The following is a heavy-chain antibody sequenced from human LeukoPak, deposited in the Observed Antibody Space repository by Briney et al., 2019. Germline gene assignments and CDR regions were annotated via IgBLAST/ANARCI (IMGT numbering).Heavy chain of an antibody. D-gene: IGHD5-12*01. CDR1: GFTFSTYA. J-gene: IGHJ4*02. V-gene: IGHV3-23*01. CDR2: FSRTAGNT. Sequence: GGSLRLSCAASGFTFSTYAMTWVRQAPGKGLEWVSTFSRTAGNTYYAESVKGRFTISRDNSKNTLYLQMNSLRAEDTAVYYCAKDIGGYEGDYFDYWGQGTLVTVSS. CDR3: AKDIGGYEGDYFDY.